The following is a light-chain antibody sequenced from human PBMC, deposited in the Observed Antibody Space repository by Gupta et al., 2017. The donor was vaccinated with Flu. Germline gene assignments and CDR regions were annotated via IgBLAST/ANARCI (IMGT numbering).Light chain of an antibody. CDR2: GAS. Sequence: EIVLTHSPGTLSLSPGERATLSCRASQSVSSSYLAWYQQKPGQAPRLLIYGASSRATGIPDRFSGSGSETDFTLTISRLEPEDFAVYYCQQEGSSPLTFGGGTKVEIK. V-gene: IGKV3-20*01. CDR1: QSVSSSY. J-gene: IGKJ4*01. CDR3: QQEGSSPLT.